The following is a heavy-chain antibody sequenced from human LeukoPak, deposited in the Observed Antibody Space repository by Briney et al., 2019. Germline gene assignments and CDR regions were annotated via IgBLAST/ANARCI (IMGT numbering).Heavy chain of an antibody. V-gene: IGHV3-30*02. J-gene: IGHJ4*02. CDR3: ARIGYYDILTGYYTSGG. CDR1: GFTFSSYG. D-gene: IGHD3-9*01. CDR2: IRYDGSNK. Sequence: GGSLRLSCAASGFTFSSYGMHWVRQAPGKGLEWVAFIRYDGSNKYYADSVKGRFTISRDNSKNTLYLQMNSLRAEDTAVYYCARIGYYDILTGYYTSGGWGQGTLVTVSS.